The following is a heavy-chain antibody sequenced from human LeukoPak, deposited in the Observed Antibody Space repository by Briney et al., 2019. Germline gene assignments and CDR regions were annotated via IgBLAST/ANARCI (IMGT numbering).Heavy chain of an antibody. Sequence: PSETLSLTCAVSGGSISSGGYSWSWIRQPPGKGLEWIGYIYHSGSTYYNPSLKSRVTISVDRSKNQFSLKLSSVTAADTAVYYCARGGGMVAAFNWFDPWGQGTLVTVSS. J-gene: IGHJ5*02. D-gene: IGHD2-15*01. CDR3: ARGGGMVAAFNWFDP. V-gene: IGHV4-30-2*01. CDR2: IYHSGST. CDR1: GGSISSGGYS.